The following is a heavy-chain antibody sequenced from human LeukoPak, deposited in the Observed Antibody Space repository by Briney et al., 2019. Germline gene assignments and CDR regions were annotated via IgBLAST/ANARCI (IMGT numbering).Heavy chain of an antibody. CDR2: INPSGGST. D-gene: IGHD3-22*01. J-gene: IGHJ4*02. CDR1: GYTFTSYY. CDR3: AQTPYYYDSSGYSPLYY. V-gene: IGHV1-46*01. Sequence: ASVKVSCKASGYTFTSYYMHWVRQAPGQGLEWMGIINPSGGSTSYAQKFQGRVTMTRDTSTSTVYMELSSLRSEDTAVYYCAQTPYYYDSSGYSPLYYWGQGTLVTVSS.